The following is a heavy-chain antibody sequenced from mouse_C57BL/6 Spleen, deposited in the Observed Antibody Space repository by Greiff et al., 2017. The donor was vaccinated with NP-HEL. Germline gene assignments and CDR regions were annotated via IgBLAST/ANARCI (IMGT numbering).Heavy chain of an antibody. D-gene: IGHD1-1*01. Sequence: DVQLQESGPELVKPGASVKIPCKASGYTFTDYNMDWVKQSHGKSLEWIGDINPNNGGTIYNQKFKGKATLTVDKSSSTAYMELRSLTSEDTAVYYCARKGDYGSSYSWFAYWGQGTLVTVSA. CDR1: GYTFTDYN. CDR2: INPNNGGT. J-gene: IGHJ3*01. CDR3: ARKGDYGSSYSWFAY. V-gene: IGHV1-18*01.